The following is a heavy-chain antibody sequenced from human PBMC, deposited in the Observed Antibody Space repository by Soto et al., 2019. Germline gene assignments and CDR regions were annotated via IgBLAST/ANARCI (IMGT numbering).Heavy chain of an antibody. CDR2: ISSNGGYT. CDR3: ARARITSRPENLDF. Sequence: QVQLMESGGGLVKPGGSLTLSCAASGFDFSDYYMTWIRQDPGKGLEWISYISSNGGYTKYADSVKGRFTISRDNAKDSVSLHMTSLRVEDTATYYCARARITSRPENLDFWGRGTLVTVSS. V-gene: IGHV3-11*05. D-gene: IGHD1-20*01. CDR1: GFDFSDYY. J-gene: IGHJ4*02.